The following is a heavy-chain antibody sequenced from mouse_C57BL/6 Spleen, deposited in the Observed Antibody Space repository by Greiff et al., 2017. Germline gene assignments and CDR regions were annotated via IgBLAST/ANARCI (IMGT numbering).Heavy chain of an antibody. J-gene: IGHJ2*01. CDR1: GYTFTSYW. D-gene: IGHD1-1*01. CDR3: ARGHYGSPFDY. Sequence: QVQLQQPGAGLVRPGSSVKLSCKASGYTFTSYWMDWVKQRPGQGLEWIGNIYPSDSETHYNQKFKDKATLTVDKSSSTAYMQLSSLTSEDSAVYYCARGHYGSPFDYWGQGTTLTVSS. CDR2: IYPSDSET. V-gene: IGHV1-61*01.